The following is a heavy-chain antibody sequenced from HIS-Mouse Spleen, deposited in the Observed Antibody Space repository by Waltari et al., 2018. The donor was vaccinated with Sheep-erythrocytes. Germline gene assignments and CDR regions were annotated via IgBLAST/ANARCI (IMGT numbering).Heavy chain of an antibody. Sequence: EVQLVQSGAEVKKPGESLKISCKGSGYSFTSSWIGLVRQMPGKGLEWMGIIYPGDSDTSYSPSFQGQVTISADKSISTAYLQWSSLKASDTAMYYCARSPSRLVVVTATLDYWGQGTLVTVSS. CDR2: IYPGDSDT. V-gene: IGHV5-51*01. CDR1: GYSFTSSW. J-gene: IGHJ4*02. D-gene: IGHD2-21*02. CDR3: ARSPSRLVVVTATLDY.